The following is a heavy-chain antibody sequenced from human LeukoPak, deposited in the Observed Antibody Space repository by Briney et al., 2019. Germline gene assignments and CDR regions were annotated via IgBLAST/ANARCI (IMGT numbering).Heavy chain of an antibody. CDR1: GYSFTSYW. J-gene: IGHJ6*03. CDR2: IYPGDSDT. V-gene: IGHV5-51*01. D-gene: IGHD3-16*01. CDR3: ARLRKITYYYMDV. Sequence: GESLKISCRGSGYSFTSYWIGWVRQMPGKGLEWMGIIYPGDSDTRYSPSFQGQVTISADKSISTAYLQWSSLKASDTAMYYCARLRKITYYYMDVWGKGTPVTVSS.